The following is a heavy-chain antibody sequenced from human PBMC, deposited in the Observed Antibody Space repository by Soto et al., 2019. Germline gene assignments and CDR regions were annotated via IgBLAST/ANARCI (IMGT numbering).Heavy chain of an antibody. CDR2: IHTYSSHT. CDR3: ARRTGDV. CDR1: GLTLITTN. D-gene: IGHD1-1*01. Sequence: QVQLVESGEALANLGGSLRLPVPALGLTLITTNLAWIRKAPGKGLEWVSHIHTYSSHTNYADSVKGRFTISRDDAQNSLYLQMSSLRVEDTAVYYCARRTGDVWGQGTTVTVSS. V-gene: IGHV3-11*05. J-gene: IGHJ6*02.